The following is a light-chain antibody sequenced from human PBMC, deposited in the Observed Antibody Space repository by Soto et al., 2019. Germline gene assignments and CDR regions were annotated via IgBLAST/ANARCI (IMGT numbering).Light chain of an antibody. Sequence: QYVLTQPPSASGSPGQSVTISCTGTSSDVGAYNYVSWYQLHPGKAPKLIIYEVTWRPSGVPDRFSGSKSGNTASLTVSGLQAEDEADYYCSSYAGSNVWVFGGGTKLTVL. J-gene: IGLJ3*02. CDR2: EVT. CDR1: SSDVGAYNY. V-gene: IGLV2-8*01. CDR3: SSYAGSNVWV.